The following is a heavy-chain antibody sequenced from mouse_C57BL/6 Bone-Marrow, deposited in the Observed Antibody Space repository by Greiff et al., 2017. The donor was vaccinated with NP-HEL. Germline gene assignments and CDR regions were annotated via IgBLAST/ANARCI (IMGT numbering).Heavy chain of an antibody. CDR1: GYTFTNYW. Sequence: VKLQASGAELVRPGTSVKMSCKASGYTFTNYWIGWAKQRPGHGLEWIGDIYPGGGYTNYNEKFKGKATLTADKSSSTAYMQFSSLTSEDSAIYFCARGYYGPYYFDYWGQGTTLTVSS. J-gene: IGHJ2*01. V-gene: IGHV1-63*01. CDR3: ARGYYGPYYFDY. CDR2: IYPGGGYT. D-gene: IGHD1-1*01.